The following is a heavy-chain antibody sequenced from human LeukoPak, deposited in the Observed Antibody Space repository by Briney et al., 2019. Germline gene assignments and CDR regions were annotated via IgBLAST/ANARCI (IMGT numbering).Heavy chain of an antibody. CDR3: ARHGGTRVTLVEVYYFDF. CDR1: GGSITTSSYY. J-gene: IGHJ4*02. CDR2: IYYTGGT. Sequence: ASETLSLTCSVSGGSITTSSYYWGWIRQTPEKGLEWIGSIYYTGGTSYSPSLKSRVTISVDTSKNQFSLKLSSVTAADTAVYYCARHGGTRVTLVEVYYFDFWGRGILITVSS. D-gene: IGHD4-11*01. V-gene: IGHV4-39*01.